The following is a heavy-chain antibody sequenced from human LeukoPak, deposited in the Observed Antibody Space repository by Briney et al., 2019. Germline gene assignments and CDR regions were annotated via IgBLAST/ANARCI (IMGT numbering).Heavy chain of an antibody. V-gene: IGHV3-23*01. D-gene: IGHD2-21*02. CDR3: AIRTHGDCYFDY. Sequence: PGGSLRLSCAASGFTFSSYAMSWVRQAPGKGLEWVSAISGSGGSTYYADSVKGRFTISRDNSKNTLYLQMNSLRAEDTAVYYCAIRTHGDCYFDYWGQGTLVTVSS. CDR2: ISGSGGST. CDR1: GFTFSSYA. J-gene: IGHJ4*02.